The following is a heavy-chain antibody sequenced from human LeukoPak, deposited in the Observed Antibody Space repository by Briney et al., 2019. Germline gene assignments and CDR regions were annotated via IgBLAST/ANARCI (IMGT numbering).Heavy chain of an antibody. CDR3: ARSPIQSSYFDY. J-gene: IGHJ4*02. Sequence: GSLRLSCIASGFTFGGYTMSWFRQPPGKGLEWIGEINHSGSTNYNPSLKSRVTISVDTSKNQFSLKLSSVTAADTAVYYCARSPIQSSYFDYWGQGTLVTVSS. V-gene: IGHV4-34*01. CDR1: GFTFGGYT. D-gene: IGHD5-24*01. CDR2: INHSGST.